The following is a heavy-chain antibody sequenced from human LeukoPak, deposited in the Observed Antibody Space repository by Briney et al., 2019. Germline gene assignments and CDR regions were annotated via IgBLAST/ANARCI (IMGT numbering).Heavy chain of an antibody. D-gene: IGHD3-10*01. CDR2: ISGSGGNT. CDR3: AKGPMGRGFDY. V-gene: IGHV3-23*01. CDR1: GFTLSCYS. Sequence: PGGSLRLSCAASGFTLSCYSMNWVRQAPGKGLEWVSAISGSGGNTYYSDSVKGRFTISRDNSKNTLYLQMNSLRAEDTAIYYCAKGPMGRGFDYWGQGTLVTVSS. J-gene: IGHJ4*02.